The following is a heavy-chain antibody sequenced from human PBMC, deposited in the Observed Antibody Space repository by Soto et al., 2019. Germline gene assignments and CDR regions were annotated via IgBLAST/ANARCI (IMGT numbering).Heavy chain of an antibody. CDR2: ISYDGKKT. J-gene: IGHJ4*02. D-gene: IGHD3-10*01. Sequence: QVQLVESGGGVVQPGRSPRLSCAASGFTFRSYAMHWVRQTPGKGLEWVAYISYDGKKTYYADSVKGRFTISRDNYQNTLFLQMSSLQFEDTSVYSSVRGDGSGSFLLDYWGRGTLVTVSS. CDR3: VRGDGSGSFLLDY. V-gene: IGHV3-30*03. CDR1: GFTFRSYA.